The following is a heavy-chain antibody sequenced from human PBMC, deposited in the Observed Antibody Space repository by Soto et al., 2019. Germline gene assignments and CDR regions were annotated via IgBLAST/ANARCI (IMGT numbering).Heavy chain of an antibody. CDR3: ARQGGRGYALKGDALDI. Sequence: QVQLQESGPGLVKPSETLSLKCTVSGGSMKNYHWNWIRQAPGKRLEWLGYLFSNGSSDNNPYTDSNTYNPSLKGRASISLDTSNNQFYLNLRSVTAADTAVYYCARQGGRGYALKGDALDIWGQGTRVAVSS. CDR1: GGSMKNYH. D-gene: IGHD5-12*01. V-gene: IGHV4-59*08. CDR2: LFSNGSSDNNPYTDSN. J-gene: IGHJ3*02.